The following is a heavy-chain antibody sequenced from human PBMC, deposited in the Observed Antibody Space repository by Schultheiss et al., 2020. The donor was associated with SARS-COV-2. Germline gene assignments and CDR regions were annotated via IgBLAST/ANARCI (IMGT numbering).Heavy chain of an antibody. Sequence: SETLSLTCTVSVDYFSIYYWSWIRQPPGKGLEWIGYIYYSGSTNYNPSLKSRVTISVDTSKNQLSLELRSVTAADTAVYYCARGSGTYYDSSTYQWLLYWGQGTLVTVSS. CDR1: VDYFSIYY. CDR3: ARGSGTYYDSSTYQWLLY. CDR2: IYYSGST. D-gene: IGHD3-22*01. V-gene: IGHV4-59*08. J-gene: IGHJ4*02.